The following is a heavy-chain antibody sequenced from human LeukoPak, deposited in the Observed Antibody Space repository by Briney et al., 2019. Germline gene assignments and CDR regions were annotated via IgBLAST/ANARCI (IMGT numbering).Heavy chain of an antibody. J-gene: IGHJ4*02. D-gene: IGHD3-10*01. CDR1: GFTVSSNY. CDR2: IYSGGST. Sequence: GGSLRLSCAASGFTVSSNYMSWVRQAPGKGLEWVSVIYSGGSTYYADSVKGRFTISRDNSKNTLYLQMNSLRAEDTAVYYCARRLWFGEFGYWGQGTLVTVSS. V-gene: IGHV3-53*01. CDR3: ARRLWFGEFGY.